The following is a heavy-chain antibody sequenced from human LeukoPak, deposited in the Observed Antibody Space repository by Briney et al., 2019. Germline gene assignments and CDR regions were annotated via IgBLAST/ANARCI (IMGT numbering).Heavy chain of an antibody. CDR1: GASMSDYY. Sequence: SETLSLTCTVSGASMSDYYWSWIRQPPGKGLEWIGYIYYSGSTNYNPSLKSRVTISVDTSKNQFSLKLSSVTAADTAVYYCARASYELMAWYFDLWGRGTLVTVSS. CDR3: ARASYELMAWYFDL. CDR2: IYYSGST. D-gene: IGHD3-16*01. V-gene: IGHV4-59*12. J-gene: IGHJ2*01.